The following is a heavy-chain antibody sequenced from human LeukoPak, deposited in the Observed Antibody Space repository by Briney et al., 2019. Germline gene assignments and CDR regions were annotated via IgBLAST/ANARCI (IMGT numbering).Heavy chain of an antibody. CDR1: GFTFSGNY. D-gene: IGHD3-22*01. CDR2: IYSGGST. V-gene: IGHV3-53*01. CDR3: ARDVGRYYDSSGYKNLRDY. Sequence: GGSLRLSCAASGFTFSGNYMSWVRQAPGKGLEWVSVIYSGGSTYYADSVKGRFTISRDNSKNTLYLQMNSLRAEDTAVYYCARDVGRYYDSSGYKNLRDYWGQGTLVTVSS. J-gene: IGHJ4*02.